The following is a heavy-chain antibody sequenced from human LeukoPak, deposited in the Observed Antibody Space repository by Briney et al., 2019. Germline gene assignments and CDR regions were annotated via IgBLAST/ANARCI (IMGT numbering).Heavy chain of an antibody. J-gene: IGHJ4*02. D-gene: IGHD2/OR15-2a*01. CDR2: INHSGST. Sequence: PSETLSLTCAVYGGSFSGYYWSWIRQPPGKGLEWIGEINHSGSTNYNPSLKSRVTISVDTSKNQFSLKLSSVTAADTAVYYCARGITFTDYWSQGTLVTVSS. CDR1: GGSFSGYY. CDR3: ARGITFTDY. V-gene: IGHV4-34*01.